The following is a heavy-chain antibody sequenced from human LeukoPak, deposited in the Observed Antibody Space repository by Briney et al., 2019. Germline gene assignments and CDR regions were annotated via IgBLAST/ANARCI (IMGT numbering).Heavy chain of an antibody. J-gene: IGHJ3*02. Sequence: ASAKVSCKLSGYTGIELSMHWVRQVPGKGLEWMGGFDPEDGETKYAQKFQGRVTMTEDTSTDTAYMELSRLTSEDTAVYYCGTHTISGVVTYASLIWGRGTLVTVSS. CDR2: FDPEDGET. V-gene: IGHV1-24*01. D-gene: IGHD3-3*01. CDR3: GTHTISGVVTYASLI. CDR1: GYTGIELS.